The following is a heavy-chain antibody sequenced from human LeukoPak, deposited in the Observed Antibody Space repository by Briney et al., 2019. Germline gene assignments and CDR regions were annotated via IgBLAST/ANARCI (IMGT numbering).Heavy chain of an antibody. D-gene: IGHD2-2*02. J-gene: IGHJ3*02. V-gene: IGHV1-69*13. CDR1: GYTFTSYG. CDR2: IIPIFGTA. Sequence: GASVKVSCKASGYTFTSYGISWVRQAPGQGLEWMGGIIPIFGTANYAQKFQGRVTITADESTSTAYMELSSLRSEDTAVYYCASGLDTRIVVVPAAIDIDAFDIWGQGTMVTVSS. CDR3: ASGLDTRIVVVPAAIDIDAFDI.